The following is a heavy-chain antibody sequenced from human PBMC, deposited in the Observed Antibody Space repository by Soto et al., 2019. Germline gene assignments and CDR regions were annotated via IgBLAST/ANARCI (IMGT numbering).Heavy chain of an antibody. CDR3: ARQRWVNFWSGYYIDY. Sequence: PSETLSLTCTVSGDSISSSSYYWGWIRQPPGKGLEWIGSIYYSGSTYYNPSLKSRVTISVDTSKNQFSLKLSSVTAADTAVYYCARQRWVNFWSGYYIDYWGQGTLVTVSS. V-gene: IGHV4-39*01. J-gene: IGHJ4*02. CDR2: IYYSGST. CDR1: GDSISSSSYY. D-gene: IGHD3-3*01.